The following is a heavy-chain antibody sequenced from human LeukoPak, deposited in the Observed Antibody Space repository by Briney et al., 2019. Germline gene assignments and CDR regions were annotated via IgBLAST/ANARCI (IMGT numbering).Heavy chain of an antibody. V-gene: IGHV3-73*01. J-gene: IGHJ4*02. Sequence: PGGSLKLSCAASGFTFSGSAMHWVRQASGKGLEWLGHIRSKANNYATAYAASVKGRFTISRDDSKNTAYLQVNGLKIGDTAVYYCARHGLAFDYWGQGTLVTVSS. D-gene: IGHD3-16*01. CDR3: ARHGLAFDY. CDR1: GFTFSGSA. CDR2: IRSKANNYAT.